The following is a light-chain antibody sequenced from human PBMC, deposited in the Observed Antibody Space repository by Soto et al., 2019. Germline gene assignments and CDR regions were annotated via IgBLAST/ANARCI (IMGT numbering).Light chain of an antibody. CDR2: EVI. CDR3: CSYAGSSIYV. J-gene: IGLJ1*01. CDR1: SSNIGSYNL. Sequence: QSVLTQPASVSGSPGQSITISCTGTSSNIGSYNLVSWYQQHPGKASKVMIYEVIKRPSGVSNRFSGSKSCNTASLTISGRQAEDEADYYCCSYAGSSIYVFGTGTKVTVL. V-gene: IGLV2-23*02.